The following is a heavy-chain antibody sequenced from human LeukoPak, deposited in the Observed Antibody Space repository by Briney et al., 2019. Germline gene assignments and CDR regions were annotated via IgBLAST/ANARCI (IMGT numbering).Heavy chain of an antibody. CDR2: ISSSGSTV. D-gene: IGHD6-19*01. V-gene: IGHV3-48*03. Sequence: PGGSLRLSCAASGFTFSTYEMHWVRQAPGKGLEWVSDISSSGSTVYYADSAKGRFTTSRDNAKNFLYLQMHSLRGEDTAVYYCSLLAVASPQDYWRQGTLVSVSS. J-gene: IGHJ4*02. CDR1: GFTFSTYE. CDR3: SLLAVASPQDY.